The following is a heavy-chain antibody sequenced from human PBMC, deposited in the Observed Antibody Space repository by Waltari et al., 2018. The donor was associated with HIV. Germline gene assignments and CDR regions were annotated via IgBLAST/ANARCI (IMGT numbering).Heavy chain of an antibody. CDR3: AKHMTALVPFDY. V-gene: IGHV4-39*01. Sequence: QLQLQESGPGLVKPSETLSLTCSVSGGSLRRSRYYWGWIRQPPGKGLESIGSIYYSGSTYYNPSLKSRVTISVDTSKNQFSLNLNSVTAADTAVYFCAKHMTALVPFDYWGQGTLVTVSS. J-gene: IGHJ4*02. CDR2: IYYSGST. D-gene: IGHD5-18*01. CDR1: GGSLRRSRYY.